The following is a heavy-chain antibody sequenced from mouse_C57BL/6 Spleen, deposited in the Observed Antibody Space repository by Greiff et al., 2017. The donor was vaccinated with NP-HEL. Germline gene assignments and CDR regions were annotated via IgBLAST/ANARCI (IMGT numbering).Heavy chain of an antibody. CDR1: GYSITSGYY. J-gene: IGHJ4*01. Sequence: EVKLVESGPGLVKPSQSLSLTCSVTGYSITSGYYWNWIRQFPGNKLEWMGYISYDGSNNYNPSLKNRISITRDTSKNQFFLKLNSVTTEDTATYYCARWGYYGSGYYAMDYWGQGTSVTVSS. V-gene: IGHV3-6*01. CDR3: ARWGYYGSGYYAMDY. CDR2: ISYDGSN. D-gene: IGHD1-1*01.